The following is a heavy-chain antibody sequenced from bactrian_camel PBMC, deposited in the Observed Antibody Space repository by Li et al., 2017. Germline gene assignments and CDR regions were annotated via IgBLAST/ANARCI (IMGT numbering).Heavy chain of an antibody. CDR3: AVDKSIGAVAVRATPYFAF. J-gene: IGHJ6*01. CDR1: GNRRRSGNC. CDR2: IYTGYSRT. V-gene: IGHV3S54*01. D-gene: IGHD1*01. Sequence: HVQLVESGGGSVQAGGSLRLSCTTSGNRRRSGNCMGWFRQAPGKEREDVAAAAIYTGYSRTYYADSVKGRFTISQDNAKNTLYLQMDNLKPEDTAMYYCAVDKSIGAVAVRATPYFAFRGRGTQVTVS.